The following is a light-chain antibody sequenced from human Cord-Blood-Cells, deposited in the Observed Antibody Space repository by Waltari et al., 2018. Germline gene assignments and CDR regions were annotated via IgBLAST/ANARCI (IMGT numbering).Light chain of an antibody. CDR2: DAS. Sequence: EIVLTQSPATLPLSPGERATLSCRASQSVSSYLAWYQQKPGQAPRLIIYDASNRATCIPARFSGSGAGTDFTLTISSLEPEDFAVYYCQQRSSWPPWTFGQGTKVEIK. CDR3: QQRSSWPPWT. J-gene: IGKJ1*01. V-gene: IGKV3-11*01. CDR1: QSVSSY.